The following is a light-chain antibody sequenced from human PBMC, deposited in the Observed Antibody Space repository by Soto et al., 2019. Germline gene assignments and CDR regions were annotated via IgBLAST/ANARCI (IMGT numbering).Light chain of an antibody. CDR1: QSISSN. V-gene: IGKV3-15*01. Sequence: EIVMTQSPATLSVSPGDRATLSCRASQSISSNLSWYQQKPGPAPRLLMFRTSSRATGFPARFSGSGSGTEFNLTISSLQSEDFGVYYCQQYNNWPPWTFGQGTKVDI. J-gene: IGKJ1*01. CDR3: QQYNNWPPWT. CDR2: RTS.